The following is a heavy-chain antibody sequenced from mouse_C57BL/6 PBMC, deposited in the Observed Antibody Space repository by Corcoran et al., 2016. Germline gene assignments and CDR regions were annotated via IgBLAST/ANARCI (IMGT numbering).Heavy chain of an antibody. CDR2: IAVKSDHDGA. Sequence: QVQLVGTGGGLVGPGNYLKLSCVTSGCTFSNYRMHWLRQPPGKRLEWIAVIAVKSDHDGANYAESVKGRFAISRDDSKSSVYLEMNRLREEDTATYFCSRGNSEGCPYWGQGPLVTVSA. CDR3: SRGNSEGCPY. J-gene: IGHJ3*01. D-gene: IGHD2-1*01. V-gene: IGHV13-2*01. CDR1: GCTFSNYR.